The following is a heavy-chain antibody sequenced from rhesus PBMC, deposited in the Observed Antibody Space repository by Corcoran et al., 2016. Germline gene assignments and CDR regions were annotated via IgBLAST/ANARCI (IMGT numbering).Heavy chain of an antibody. J-gene: IGHJ4*01. CDR1: GGSISSSNW. D-gene: IGHD6-13*01. CDR3: ARASLSWFPYDY. Sequence: QVQLQESGPGLVKPSETLSLTCAISGGSISSSNWWSWIRQPPGQGLDWIGNINGSSGSTYYNPTLKSRVTISTDTSKNQFSLKLSSVTAADTAVYYCARASLSWFPYDYWGQGVLVTVSS. V-gene: IGHV4-65*01. CDR2: INGSSGST.